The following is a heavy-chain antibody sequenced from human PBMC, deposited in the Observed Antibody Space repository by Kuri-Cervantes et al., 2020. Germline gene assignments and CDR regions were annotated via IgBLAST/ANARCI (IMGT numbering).Heavy chain of an antibody. CDR1: GFILSSYA. J-gene: IGHJ4*02. D-gene: IGHD6-13*01. CDR3: RYTIAAAGPVFDY. CDR2: ISRSGGTT. Sequence: GGSLRLSCTASGFILSSYAMTWVRQAPGKGLEWVSTISRSGGTTYYADSVKGRFTISRDVSKNTLCLQMNSLRAEDTAVYYCRYTIAAAGPVFDYWGQGTLVPSPQ. V-gene: IGHV3-23*01.